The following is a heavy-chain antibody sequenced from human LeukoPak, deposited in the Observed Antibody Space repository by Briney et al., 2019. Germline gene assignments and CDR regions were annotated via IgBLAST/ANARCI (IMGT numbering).Heavy chain of an antibody. CDR1: GGSISSGSYY. Sequence: PSETLSLTCTVSGGSISSGSYYWSWIRQPAGKGLEWIGRIYTSGSTNYNPSLKSRVTISVDKSKNQFSLKLSSVTAADTAVYYCARLTYSSGWFSSVDNWFDPWGQGTLVTVSS. CDR2: IYTSGST. D-gene: IGHD6-19*01. CDR3: ARLTYSSGWFSSVDNWFDP. V-gene: IGHV4-61*02. J-gene: IGHJ5*02.